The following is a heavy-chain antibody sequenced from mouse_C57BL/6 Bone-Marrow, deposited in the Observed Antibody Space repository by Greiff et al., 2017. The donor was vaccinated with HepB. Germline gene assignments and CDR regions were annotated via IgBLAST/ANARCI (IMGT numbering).Heavy chain of an antibody. D-gene: IGHD1-1*01. CDR3: AREAFHYYGSSYYFDY. Sequence: EVQLQQSGPGLVKPSQSLSLTCSVTGYSITSGYYWNWIRQFPGNKLEWMGYISYDGSNNYNPSLKNRISITRDTSKNQFFLKLNSVTTEDTATYYCAREAFHYYGSSYYFDYWGQGTTLTVSS. V-gene: IGHV3-6*01. CDR1: GYSITSGYY. CDR2: ISYDGSN. J-gene: IGHJ2*01.